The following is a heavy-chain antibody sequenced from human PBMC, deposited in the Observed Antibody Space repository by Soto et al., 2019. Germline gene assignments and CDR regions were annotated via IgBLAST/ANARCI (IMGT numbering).Heavy chain of an antibody. Sequence: GESLKISCKGSGYNFTTFWIGWVRQVPGKGLEWMGIIYPGDSETKYSPDFEGQVTISADRSTNTAYLHWRSLRASDTAMYYCARLGFPGAIYFDSWGLGTLVTVSS. V-gene: IGHV5-51*01. CDR1: GYNFTTFW. J-gene: IGHJ4*02. CDR2: IYPGDSET. CDR3: ARLGFPGAIYFDS.